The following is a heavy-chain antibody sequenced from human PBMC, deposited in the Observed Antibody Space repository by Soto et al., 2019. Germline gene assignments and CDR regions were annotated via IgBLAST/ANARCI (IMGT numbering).Heavy chain of an antibody. CDR1: GDSVSSNSAA. V-gene: IGHV6-1*01. CDR2: TYYRSKWYN. J-gene: IGHJ6*02. CDR3: ARATSRAARPWGGLGGMDV. Sequence: SPTLSLTCAISGDSVSSNSAAWNWIRQSPSRGLEWLGRTYYRSKWYNDYAVSVKSRITINPDTSKNQFSLQLNSVTPEDTAVYYCARATSRAARPWGGLGGMDVWGQGTTVTVSS. D-gene: IGHD6-6*01.